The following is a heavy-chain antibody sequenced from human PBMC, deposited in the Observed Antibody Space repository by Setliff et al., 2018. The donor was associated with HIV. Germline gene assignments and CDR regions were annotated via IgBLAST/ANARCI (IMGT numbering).Heavy chain of an antibody. V-gene: IGHV4-34*01. CDR3: SKGVAGLQYYYYYMDV. CDR2: VNHSGST. J-gene: IGHJ6*03. CDR1: GGSFTGFY. D-gene: IGHD6-19*01. Sequence: SETLSLTCAVYGGSFTGFYWRWIRQPPGKGLEWIGEVNHSGSTNYNPSLKSRVTISVDTSKNQFSLKLSSVTAADTAVYYCSKGVAGLQYYYYYMDVWGKGTTVTVSS.